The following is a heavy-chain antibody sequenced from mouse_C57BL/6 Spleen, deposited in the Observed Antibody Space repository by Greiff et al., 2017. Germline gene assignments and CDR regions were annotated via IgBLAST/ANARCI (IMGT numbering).Heavy chain of an antibody. D-gene: IGHD2-3*01. CDR3: TRTRDGYYVGAY. J-gene: IGHJ3*01. CDR1: GYAFSSSW. V-gene: IGHV1-82*01. Sequence: QVQLQQSGPELVKPGASVKISCKASGYAFSSSWMNWVKQRPGTGLEWIGRLYPGDGVINYNGMFKGKATLTANKSASTDYMQLSSLTSEDSAVYFCTRTRDGYYVGAYWGQETLVTVSA. CDR2: LYPGDGVI.